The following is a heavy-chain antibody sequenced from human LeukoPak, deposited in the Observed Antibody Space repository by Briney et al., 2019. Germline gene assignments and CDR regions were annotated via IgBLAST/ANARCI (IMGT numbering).Heavy chain of an antibody. V-gene: IGHV4-59*01. CDR3: AREGYYDILTGYYHNWFDP. J-gene: IGHJ5*02. Sequence: PSETLSLTCTVSGGSISGYFWSWIRQPPGKGLEWIGYIYYSGSTNYNPSLESRVTMSVDTSKNQFSLKLASVTAADTAVYYCAREGYYDILTGYYHNWFDPWGQGTLVTASS. D-gene: IGHD3-9*01. CDR1: GGSISGYF. CDR2: IYYSGST.